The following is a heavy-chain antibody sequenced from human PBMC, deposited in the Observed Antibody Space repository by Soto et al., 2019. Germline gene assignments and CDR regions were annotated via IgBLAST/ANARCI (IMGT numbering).Heavy chain of an antibody. CDR3: AKKSSGNSYFYFDY. J-gene: IGHJ4*02. D-gene: IGHD1-26*01. CDR1: GFTFRTYA. Sequence: EVQLLESGGGLLQPGGSLRLSCAASGFTFRTYAMSWVRQAPGKGLEWVSALSDSGGSTYYADSVKGRFTISRDNSKNTLYLQMNSLRAEDTAVYYCAKKSSGNSYFYFDYWGQGTLVTVSS. V-gene: IGHV3-23*01. CDR2: LSDSGGST.